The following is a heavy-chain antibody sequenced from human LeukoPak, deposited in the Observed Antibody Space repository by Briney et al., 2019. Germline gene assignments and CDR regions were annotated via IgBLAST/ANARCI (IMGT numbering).Heavy chain of an antibody. D-gene: IGHD3-10*01. Sequence: GASVKVSCKASGYTFTSYYMHWVRQAPGQGLEWMGIIDPSGGSTNYAQKFQGRITMTRDTSTSTVYMELSSLRSEDTAIYYCASLGSGSSPIIDFDYWGLGTLVTVSS. CDR3: ASLGSGSSPIIDFDY. V-gene: IGHV1-46*01. CDR1: GYTFTSYY. J-gene: IGHJ4*02. CDR2: IDPSGGST.